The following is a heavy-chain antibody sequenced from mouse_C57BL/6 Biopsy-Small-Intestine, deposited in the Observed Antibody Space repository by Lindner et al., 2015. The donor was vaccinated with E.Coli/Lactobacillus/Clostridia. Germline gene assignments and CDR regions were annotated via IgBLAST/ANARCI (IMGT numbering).Heavy chain of an antibody. CDR3: ARGDVGLHYGLDY. CDR1: TSRFSVQL. V-gene: IGHV5-17*01. Sequence: QLAGSRGGGVRCKPRTVPETSVPVVASWTSRFSVQLEWTLGPSTGSETKGAGSGLAYINSGSSTIYYADTVKGRFTISRDNAKNTLFLQMTSLRSEDTAMYYCARGDVGLHYGLDYWGQGTSVTVSS. CDR2: INSGSSTI. J-gene: IGHJ4*01.